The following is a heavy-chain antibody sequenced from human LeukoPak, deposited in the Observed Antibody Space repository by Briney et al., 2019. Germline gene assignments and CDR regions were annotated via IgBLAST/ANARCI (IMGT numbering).Heavy chain of an antibody. J-gene: IGHJ5*02. D-gene: IGHD2-2*01. V-gene: IGHV4-34*01. CDR2: INHSGST. CDR1: GASFSCYC. CDR3: ARGRVTSRNWFDP. Sequence: SESVSLTCAVYGASFSCYCWSWIRQPPGKGLEWIGEINHSGSTNYNPSLKSRVTISVDTSKNQFSLKLSSVTAADTAVYYCARGRVTSRNWFDPWGQGTLVTVSS.